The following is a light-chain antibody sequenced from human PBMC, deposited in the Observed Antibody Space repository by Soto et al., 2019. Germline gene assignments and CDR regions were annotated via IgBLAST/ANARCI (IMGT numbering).Light chain of an antibody. CDR1: QYISKY. CDR2: ATS. V-gene: IGKV1-39*01. CDR3: QQSYSTPHT. J-gene: IGKJ2*01. Sequence: DIQVTQSPSSLSASVGDRVNITCRVSQYISKYLNWYQQKPGRAPSLLIYATSILQIGLPSRFSGSASGPDFTLTISSLQPEDFATYYCQQSYSTPHTFGQGTRLDIK.